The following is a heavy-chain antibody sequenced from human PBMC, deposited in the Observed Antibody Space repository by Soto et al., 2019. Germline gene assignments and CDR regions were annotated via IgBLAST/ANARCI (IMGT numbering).Heavy chain of an antibody. D-gene: IGHD5-18*01. V-gene: IGHV1-3*01. CDR1: GYTFTDYF. Sequence: ASVKVSCKASGYTFTDYFMNWMRQAPGQRLEWMGWINAGNGNTKYSQKFQGRVTITRDTSASTAYMGLSSLRSEDTAVYYCARSPGYSYGDYRGQRTLVTVSS. CDR3: ARSPGYSYGDY. J-gene: IGHJ4*02. CDR2: INAGNGNT.